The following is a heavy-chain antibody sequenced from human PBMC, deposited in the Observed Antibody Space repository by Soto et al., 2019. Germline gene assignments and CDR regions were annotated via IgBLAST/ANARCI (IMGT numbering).Heavy chain of an antibody. J-gene: IGHJ6*02. CDR3: VRISPPLHSSMDV. Sequence: EVQLVESGGTLVQPGGSLRLSCAASGLTVSSNYMSWVRQAPGKGLEWVSVIYTGGTTYYADSVKGRFTISRQNSMNTVDLQMKSLRTEDTAVYYCVRISPPLHSSMDVWGQGTTVTVSS. CDR1: GLTVSSNY. V-gene: IGHV3-53*04. D-gene: IGHD3-3*02. CDR2: IYTGGTT.